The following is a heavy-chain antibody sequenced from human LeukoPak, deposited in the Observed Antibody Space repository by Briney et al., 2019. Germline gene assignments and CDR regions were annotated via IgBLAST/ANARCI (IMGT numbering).Heavy chain of an antibody. CDR3: AKDQYSYGYEESLDY. V-gene: IGHV3-23*01. D-gene: IGHD5-18*01. CDR2: ISGGGVTT. J-gene: IGHJ4*02. Sequence: PGGSLRLSCVGSGFTSIAYALTWARQAPGKGLEWVSGISGGGVTTYYADSVKGRFTISRDNSKNTLYLQMNSLRAEDTAVYYCAKDQYSYGYEESLDYWGQGTLVTVSS. CDR1: GFTSIAYA.